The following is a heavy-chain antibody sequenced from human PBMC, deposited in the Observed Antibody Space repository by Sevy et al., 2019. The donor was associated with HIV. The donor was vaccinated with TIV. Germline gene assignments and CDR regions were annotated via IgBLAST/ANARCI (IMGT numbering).Heavy chain of an antibody. CDR3: AGEPGYDFGSGYYPTKIYFDY. CDR2: IKQDGSEK. Sequence: GGSLRLSCAASGFTFSSYWMSWVRQAPGKGLEWVANIKQDGSEKYYVDSVKGRFTISRDNAKNSLYLQMNGLRAEDTAVYYCAGEPGYDFGSGYYPTKIYFDYWGQGTLVTVSS. CDR1: GFTFSSYW. D-gene: IGHD3-3*01. V-gene: IGHV3-7*01. J-gene: IGHJ4*02.